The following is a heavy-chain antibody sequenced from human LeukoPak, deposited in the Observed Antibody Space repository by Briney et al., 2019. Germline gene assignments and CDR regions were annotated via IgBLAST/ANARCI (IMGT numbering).Heavy chain of an antibody. V-gene: IGHV1-69*13. Sequence: GASVKVSCKASGGTFSSYAISWVQQAPGQGLEWMGGIIPIFGTANYAQKFQGRVTITADESTSTAYMELSSLRSEDTAVYYCAKSGSYYANYYGMDVWGQGTTVTVSS. D-gene: IGHD1-26*01. CDR3: AKSGSYYANYYGMDV. J-gene: IGHJ6*02. CDR1: GGTFSSYA. CDR2: IIPIFGTA.